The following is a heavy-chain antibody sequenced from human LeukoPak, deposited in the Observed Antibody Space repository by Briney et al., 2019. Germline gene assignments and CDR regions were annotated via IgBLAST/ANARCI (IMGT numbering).Heavy chain of an antibody. CDR3: AKDGYDY. CDR1: GFIFSSYS. D-gene: IGHD5-12*01. Sequence: PGGSLRLSCAASGFIFSSYSMSWVRQAPGKGLEWVSVITGSGGNTYYADSVKGRFTISKDDSKNTLYLQMNSLRAEDTAVYYCAKDGYDYWGQGTLVTVSS. CDR2: ITGSGGNT. J-gene: IGHJ4*02. V-gene: IGHV3-23*01.